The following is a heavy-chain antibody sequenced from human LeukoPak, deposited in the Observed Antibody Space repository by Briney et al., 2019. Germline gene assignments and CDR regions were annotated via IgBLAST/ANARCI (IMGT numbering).Heavy chain of an antibody. J-gene: IGHJ5*02. Sequence: SETLSLTCAVYGGSFSGYYWSWIRQPPGKGLEWIGEINHSGSTNYNPSLKSRVTISVDTSKTQFSLKLSSVTAADTAVYYCARTYGSGSYYQHPWGQGTLVTVSS. CDR2: INHSGST. V-gene: IGHV4-34*01. CDR3: ARTYGSGSYYQHP. CDR1: GGSFSGYY. D-gene: IGHD3-10*01.